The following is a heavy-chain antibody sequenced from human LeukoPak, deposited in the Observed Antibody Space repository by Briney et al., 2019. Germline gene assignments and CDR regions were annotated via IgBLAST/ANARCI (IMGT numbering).Heavy chain of an antibody. V-gene: IGHV4-59*01. Sequence: PSETLSLTCTVSGGSISSYYWSWIRQPPGKGLEWIGYIYYSGSTNYNPSLKSRVTISVDTSKNQFSPKLSSVTAADTAMYYCARDPGPRAAARRYYYYGMDVWGQGTLVTVSS. CDR2: IYYSGST. CDR1: GGSISSYY. CDR3: ARDPGPRAAARRYYYYGMDV. J-gene: IGHJ6*02. D-gene: IGHD6-13*01.